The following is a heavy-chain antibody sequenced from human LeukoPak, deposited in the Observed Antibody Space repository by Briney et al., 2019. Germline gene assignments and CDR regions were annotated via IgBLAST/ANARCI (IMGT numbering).Heavy chain of an antibody. J-gene: IGHJ4*02. V-gene: IGHV1-2*06. CDR1: GYTFTGYY. CDR2: INPNSGGT. Sequence: GASVKVSCKASGYTFTGYYRHWVRQAPGQGLEWMGRINPNSGGTNYAQKFQGRVTMTRDTSISTAYMELSRLRSDATAVYYCARDIEYSSSFDYWGQGTLVTVSS. D-gene: IGHD6-6*01. CDR3: ARDIEYSSSFDY.